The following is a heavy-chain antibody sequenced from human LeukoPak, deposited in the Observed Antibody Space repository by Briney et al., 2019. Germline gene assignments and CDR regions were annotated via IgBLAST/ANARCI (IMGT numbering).Heavy chain of an antibody. CDR3: ARGHTWLGLVIRVAFDL. CDR2: TTRSGTI. D-gene: IGHD5-12*01. CDR1: GESLSGYY. V-gene: IGHV4-34*01. Sequence: SETLCLTCEVYGESLSGYYWSWIRQSPGKGLEWIGETTRSGTIVYNPSLKSRSTISVEMSKNQVSLNLSSVTAADTAVYYCARGHTWLGLVIRVAFDLWGQGTMVTVSS. J-gene: IGHJ3*01.